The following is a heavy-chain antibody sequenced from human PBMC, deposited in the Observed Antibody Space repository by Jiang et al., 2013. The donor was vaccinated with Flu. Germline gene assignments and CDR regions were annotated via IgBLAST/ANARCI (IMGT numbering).Heavy chain of an antibody. CDR3: ARPRGSWNDVQGAFDI. Sequence: LLKPSETLSLTCAVYGGSFSGYYWSWIRQPPGKGLEWIGEINHSGSTNYNPSLKSRVTISVDTSKNQFSLKPSSVTAADTAVYYCARPRGSWNDVQGAFDIWGQGTMVTVSS. CDR2: INHSGST. CDR1: GGSFSGYY. D-gene: IGHD1-1*01. V-gene: IGHV4-34*01. J-gene: IGHJ3*02.